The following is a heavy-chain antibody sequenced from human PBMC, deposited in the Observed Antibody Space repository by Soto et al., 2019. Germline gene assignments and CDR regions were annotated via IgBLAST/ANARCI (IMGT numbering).Heavy chain of an antibody. J-gene: IGHJ6*02. V-gene: IGHV1-18*01. CDR3: ARMGDVPYYYYGMDV. Sequence: QVQLVQSGAEVKKPGASVKVSCKASGYTFTSYGITWVRQAPGQGLEWLGWINGYNGNTNYAQKLQGRVTMTTDTSTSTAYMELRSLRSDDTAVYYYARMGDVPYYYYGMDVWGQGTTVTVSS. D-gene: IGHD3-16*01. CDR1: GYTFTSYG. CDR2: INGYNGNT.